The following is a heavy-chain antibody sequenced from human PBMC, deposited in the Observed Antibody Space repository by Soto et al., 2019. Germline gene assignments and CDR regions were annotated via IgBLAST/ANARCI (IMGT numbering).Heavy chain of an antibody. CDR3: ARDMLVGTGYSGYGALFDY. CDR2: IWYDGSNK. J-gene: IGHJ4*02. D-gene: IGHD5-12*01. V-gene: IGHV3-33*01. Sequence: PGGSLRLSCAASGFTFINYGMHWVRQAPGKGLEWVAVIWYDGSNKYYADSVKGRFTISRDNAKNSLFLQMNSLRAEDTAVYYCARDMLVGTGYSGYGALFDYWGQGTLVTVSS. CDR1: GFTFINYG.